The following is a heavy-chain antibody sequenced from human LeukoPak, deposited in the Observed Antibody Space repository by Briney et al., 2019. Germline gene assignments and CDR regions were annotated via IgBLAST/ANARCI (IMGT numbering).Heavy chain of an antibody. CDR2: ISGSGDST. CDR3: ARDAFDI. Sequence: PGGSLRLSCAASGFTFSSYALSWVRQAPGKGLEWVSGISGSGDSTYYADSVKGRFTISRDNSKSTLYLQLSSLRAEDTAVYYCARDAFDIWGQGTMVTVSS. J-gene: IGHJ3*02. V-gene: IGHV3-23*01. CDR1: GFTFSSYA.